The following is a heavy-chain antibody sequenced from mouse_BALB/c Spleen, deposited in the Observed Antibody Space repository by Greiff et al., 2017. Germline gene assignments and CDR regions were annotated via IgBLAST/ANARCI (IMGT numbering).Heavy chain of an antibody. J-gene: IGHJ3*01. CDR3: ASGLYYGYDPFAY. D-gene: IGHD2-2*01. Sequence: VHLVESGPGLVQPSQSLSITCTVSGFSLTSYGVHWVRQSPGKGLEWLGVIWSGGSTDYNAAFISRLSISKDNSKSQVFFKMNSLQADDTAIYYCASGLYYGYDPFAYWGQGTLVTVSA. V-gene: IGHV2-4-1*01. CDR2: IWSGGST. CDR1: GFSLTSYG.